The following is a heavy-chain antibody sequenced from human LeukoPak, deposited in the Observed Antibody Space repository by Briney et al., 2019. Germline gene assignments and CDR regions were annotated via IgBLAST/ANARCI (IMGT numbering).Heavy chain of an antibody. CDR2: VNPNSGGT. V-gene: IGHV1-2*02. Sequence: WASVKVSCKASGYTFTSYDINWVRQAPGQGLEWMGWVNPNSGGTNYAQKFQGRVTMTRDTSISTAYMELSRLRSDDTAVYYCARDRSYDILTGYFINPIHDAFDIWGQGTMVTVSS. CDR1: GYTFTSYD. D-gene: IGHD3-9*01. J-gene: IGHJ3*02. CDR3: ARDRSYDILTGYFINPIHDAFDI.